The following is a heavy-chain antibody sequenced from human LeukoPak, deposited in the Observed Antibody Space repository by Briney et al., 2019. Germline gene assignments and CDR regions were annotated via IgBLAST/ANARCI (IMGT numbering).Heavy chain of an antibody. CDR2: ISSSSSTI. CDR3: ARDPPRHSGSYFYYYYYGMDV. Sequence: QTGGSLRLSCAASGFTFSSYSMNWVRQAPGKGLEWVSYISSSSSTIYYADSVKGRLTISRDNAKNSLYLQMNSLRAEDTAVYYCARDPPRHSGSYFYYYYYGMDVWGQGTTVTVSS. D-gene: IGHD1-26*01. V-gene: IGHV3-48*04. J-gene: IGHJ6*02. CDR1: GFTFSSYS.